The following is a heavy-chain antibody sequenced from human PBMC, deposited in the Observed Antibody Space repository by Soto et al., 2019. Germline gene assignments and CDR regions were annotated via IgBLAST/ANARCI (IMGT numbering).Heavy chain of an antibody. J-gene: IGHJ3*02. Sequence: ELQLVPSEAEVKKPGESLKISCQASGHSFPSYCMGWVRQMPGKGLVWMGIICPGDSDTTYSPSFQGQVTISADKSIKTAYLQWSSIKASDTAMYYCVGSYYCGSRSYYPVRAFDIWGQGTTVTVSS. V-gene: IGHV5-51*03. CDR2: ICPGDSDT. CDR3: VGSYYCGSRSYYPVRAFDI. D-gene: IGHD3-10*01. CDR1: GHSFPSYC.